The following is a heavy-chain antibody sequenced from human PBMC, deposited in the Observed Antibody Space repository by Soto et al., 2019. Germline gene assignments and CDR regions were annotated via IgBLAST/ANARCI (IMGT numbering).Heavy chain of an antibody. CDR2: ITSDSSTR. CDR1: GFTFSSYT. CDR3: ARDPDGIIDFDY. V-gene: IGHV3-48*02. J-gene: IGHJ4*02. D-gene: IGHD3-10*01. Sequence: GGSLRLSCTASGFTFSSYTMSWVRQAPGKGLEWISYITSDSSTRHYADFVKGRFTISRDNAKNSLYLQMNSLRDEDTAVYFCARDPDGIIDFDYWGQGTQVTVSS.